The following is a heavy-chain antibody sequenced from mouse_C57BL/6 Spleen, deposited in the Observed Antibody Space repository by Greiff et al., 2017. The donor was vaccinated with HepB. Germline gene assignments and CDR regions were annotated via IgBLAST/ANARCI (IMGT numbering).Heavy chain of an antibody. CDR1: GFTFSDYY. Sequence: EVMLVESEGGLVQPGSSMKLSCTASGFTFSDYYMAWVRQVPEKGLEWVANINYDGSSTFYLDSLKSRFIISRDNAKNILYLQMSSLKSEDTATYYCARDRLPMYFDVWGTGTTVTVSS. V-gene: IGHV5-16*01. CDR3: ARDRLPMYFDV. J-gene: IGHJ1*03. CDR2: INYDGSST.